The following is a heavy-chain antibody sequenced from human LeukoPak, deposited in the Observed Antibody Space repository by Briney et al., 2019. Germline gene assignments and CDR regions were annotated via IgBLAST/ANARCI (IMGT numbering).Heavy chain of an antibody. D-gene: IGHD6-13*01. J-gene: IGHJ4*02. CDR3: VKTHSSSWYTPAPFDY. V-gene: IGHV3-64D*09. CDR2: ISSNGGST. Sequence: PGGSLRLSCSASGFTFSSYAMHWVRQAPGKGLEYVSAISSNGGSTYYADSVKGRFTISRDNSKNTLCLQMSSLRAEDTAVYYCVKTHSSSWYTPAPFDYWGQGTLDTVSS. CDR1: GFTFSSYA.